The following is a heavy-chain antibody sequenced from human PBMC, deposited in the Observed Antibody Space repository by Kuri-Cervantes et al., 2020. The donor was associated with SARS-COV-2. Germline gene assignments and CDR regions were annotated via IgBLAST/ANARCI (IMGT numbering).Heavy chain of an antibody. V-gene: IGHV3-48*04. CDR2: ISSSSSTI. J-gene: IGHJ4*02. CDR3: ASLGSGKGAIDY. D-gene: IGHD6-25*01. CDR1: GFIFSSHS. Sequence: ETLSLTCAASGFIFSSHSMNWVRQAPGKGLEWVSYISSSSSTIYYADSVKGRFTISRDNANSSLYLQMNYLGAGDTALYYCASLGSGKGAIDYWGQGTLVTVSS.